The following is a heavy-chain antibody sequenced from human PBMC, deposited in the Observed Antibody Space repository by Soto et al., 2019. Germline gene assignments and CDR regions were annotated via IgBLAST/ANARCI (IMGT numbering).Heavy chain of an antibody. J-gene: IGHJ5*02. Sequence: EVQLVESGGGLVKPGGSLRLSCATSGFTFSSYSMNWVRQAPGKDLEWISSISTGSDYVYYADSVAGRFTISRDIAKSSLDLQMNSLRVEDTAVYYCARDSRIVARPAMGSVGFDPWGQGTLVTVSS. D-gene: IGHD2-2*01. CDR2: ISTGSDYV. V-gene: IGHV3-21*06. CDR1: GFTFSSYS. CDR3: ARDSRIVARPAMGSVGFDP.